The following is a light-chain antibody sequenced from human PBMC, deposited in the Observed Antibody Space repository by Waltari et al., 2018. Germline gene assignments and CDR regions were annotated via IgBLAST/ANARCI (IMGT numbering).Light chain of an antibody. CDR2: EIT. J-gene: IGLJ1*01. CDR3: CSFAGSRSYV. CDR1: SSDVGSYNL. V-gene: IGLV2-23*02. Sequence: QSALTQPASVSGSPGQSITISCTGTSSDVGSYNLVSWYQQHPGKAPKVIIYEITKWPSGASNRFSGSKSGNTASLTISGLQAEDEADYYCCSFAGSRSYVFGTGTKVTVL.